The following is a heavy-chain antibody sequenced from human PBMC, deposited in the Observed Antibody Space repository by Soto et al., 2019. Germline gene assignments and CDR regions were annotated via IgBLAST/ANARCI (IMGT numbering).Heavy chain of an antibody. V-gene: IGHV4-59*01. CDR3: ATGGDSSGYSDY. D-gene: IGHD3-22*01. CDR1: GGSISSYY. CDR2: IYYSGST. J-gene: IGHJ4*02. Sequence: PSETLSLTCTVSGGSISSYYWSWIRQPPGKGLEWIGYIYYSGSTNYNPSLKSRVTISVDTSKNQFSLKLSSVTAADTAVYYCATGGDSSGYSDYWGQGTLVTVSS.